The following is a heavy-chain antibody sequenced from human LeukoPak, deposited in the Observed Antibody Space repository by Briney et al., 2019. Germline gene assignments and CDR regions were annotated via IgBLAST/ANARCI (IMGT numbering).Heavy chain of an antibody. Sequence: PSETLSLTCTVSSGSLSSGSYYSSWIRQPAGKGLEWIGRIYPSGTTNNNPSLNSRATLSVDTSKYQFSLKLSSVTAADTAVYYCARDRSSWTNYYYYYMDVWGKGTTVTVSS. D-gene: IGHD6-13*01. CDR1: SGSLSSGSYY. V-gene: IGHV4-61*02. J-gene: IGHJ6*03. CDR2: IYPSGTT. CDR3: ARDRSSWTNYYYYYMDV.